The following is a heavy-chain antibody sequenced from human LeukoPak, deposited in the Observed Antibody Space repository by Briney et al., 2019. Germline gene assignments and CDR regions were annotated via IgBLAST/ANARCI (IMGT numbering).Heavy chain of an antibody. D-gene: IGHD6-13*01. Sequence: GRSLRLSCAASGFTFSDYCMSWIRQAPGKGLEWVAYISSSGSTIYYADSVKGRFTISRDNSKNSLYLQMNSLRAEDTAVYYCSTSYSSSWPLDYWGQGTLVTVSS. CDR3: STSYSSSWPLDY. J-gene: IGHJ4*02. CDR2: ISSSGSTI. V-gene: IGHV3-11*01. CDR1: GFTFSDYC.